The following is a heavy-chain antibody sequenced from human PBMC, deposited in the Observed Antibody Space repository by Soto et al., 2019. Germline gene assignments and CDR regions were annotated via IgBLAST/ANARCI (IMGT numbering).Heavy chain of an antibody. CDR1: GGSISSYY. Sequence: SETLSLTCTVSGGSISSYYWSWIRQPPGKGLEWIGYIYYRGSTNYNPSLKSRVTISVDTSKNQFSLKLSSVTAADTAVYYCARLVKDNVVVPAAMVGPLDYYYYMDVWGKGTTVTVSS. CDR2: IYYRGST. CDR3: ARLVKDNVVVPAAMVGPLDYYYYMDV. J-gene: IGHJ6*03. V-gene: IGHV4-59*01. D-gene: IGHD2-2*01.